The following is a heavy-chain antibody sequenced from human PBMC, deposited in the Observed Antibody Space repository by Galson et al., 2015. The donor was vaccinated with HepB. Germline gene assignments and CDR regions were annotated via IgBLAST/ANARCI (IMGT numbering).Heavy chain of an antibody. V-gene: IGHV3-21*01. CDR3: TRGYSTATGSDGYYYDGMDV. CDR2: ISRDSTYI. Sequence: SLRLSCAASGFTFSSYSMNWVRQAPGKGLEWVSSISRDSTYIHYTDSVKGRFTISRDSAQNSVYLQMNSLRADDTTVYYCTRGYSTATGSDGYYYDGMDVWGQGTTVSVSS. CDR1: GFTFSSYS. D-gene: IGHD2-2*01. J-gene: IGHJ6*02.